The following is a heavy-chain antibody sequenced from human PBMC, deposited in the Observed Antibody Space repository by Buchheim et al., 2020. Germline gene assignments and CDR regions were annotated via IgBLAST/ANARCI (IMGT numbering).Heavy chain of an antibody. J-gene: IGHJ3*02. CDR3: TRRLHHSSGWFDAFDI. Sequence: EVQLVESGGGLVQPGGSLKLSCAASGFTFSGSAMHWVRQASGKGLEWVGRIRSKANSYATAYAASVKGRFTISRDDSKNTAYLQMNSLKTEDTAVYYCTRRLHHSSGWFDAFDIWGQGT. CDR2: IRSKANSYAT. D-gene: IGHD6-19*01. V-gene: IGHV3-73*01. CDR1: GFTFSGSA.